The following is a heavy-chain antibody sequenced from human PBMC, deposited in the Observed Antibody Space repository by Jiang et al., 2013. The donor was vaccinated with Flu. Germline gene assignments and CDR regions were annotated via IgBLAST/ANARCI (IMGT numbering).Heavy chain of an antibody. Sequence: SGAEVKKPGASVKVSCKASGYTFTGYYMHWVRQAPGQGLEWMGWINPNSGGTNYAQKFQGRVTMTRDTSISTAYMELSRLRSDDTAVYYCARDPGRGVDDSSGYGMDVWGQGTTVTVSS. D-gene: IGHD3-22*01. J-gene: IGHJ6*02. V-gene: IGHV1-2*02. CDR3: ARDPGRGVDDSSGYGMDV. CDR1: GYTFTGYY. CDR2: INPNSGGT.